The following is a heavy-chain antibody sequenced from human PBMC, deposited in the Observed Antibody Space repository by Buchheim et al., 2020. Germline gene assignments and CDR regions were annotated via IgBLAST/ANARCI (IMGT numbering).Heavy chain of an antibody. J-gene: IGHJ6*03. CDR2: ISSSGSST. V-gene: IGHV3-23*01. CDR1: GLIFSNYV. Sequence: EVQLLESGGGLVQPGGSLRLSCAASGLIFSNYVMRWVRQAPGKGLEWVSTISSSGSSTYYADSVKGRFTISRDNSKNTLYLQMNSLGVDDTAVYYCAEVPDVWGKGT. CDR3: AEVPDV.